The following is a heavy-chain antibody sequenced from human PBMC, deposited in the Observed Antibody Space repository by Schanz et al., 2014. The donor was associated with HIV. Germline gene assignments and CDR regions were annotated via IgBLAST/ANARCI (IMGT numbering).Heavy chain of an antibody. J-gene: IGHJ6*02. CDR3: AKVARWDYYGMDV. Sequence: QVQLVESGGGVVQPGKSLRLSCAASGFTFSSYAMHWVRQAPGKGLEWVAVISYDGSNEYYADSVKGRFTISRDNSKNTLYLQMNSLRTEDTAVYYCAKVARWDYYGMDVWGQGTTVTVSS. CDR1: GFTFSSYA. V-gene: IGHV3-30-3*01. CDR2: ISYDGSNE.